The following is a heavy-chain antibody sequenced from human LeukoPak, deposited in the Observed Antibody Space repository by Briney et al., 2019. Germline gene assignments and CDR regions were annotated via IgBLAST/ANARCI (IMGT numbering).Heavy chain of an antibody. J-gene: IGHJ4*02. V-gene: IGHV3-7*03. Sequence: GGSLRLSCEGSVFTFRTYWMTWVRQAPGKGLEWVANIKQDGSEKYYVDSVKGRFTISRDNAQNSLYLQMNSLRAEDTAVYYCARPRDSGWSKTWDYWGQGTLVTVSS. CDR3: ARPRDSGWSKTWDY. D-gene: IGHD6-13*01. CDR2: IKQDGSEK. CDR1: VFTFRTYW.